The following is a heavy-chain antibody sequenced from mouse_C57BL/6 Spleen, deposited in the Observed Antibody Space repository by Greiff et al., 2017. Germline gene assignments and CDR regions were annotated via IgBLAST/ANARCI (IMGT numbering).Heavy chain of an antibody. V-gene: IGHV1-64*01. CDR2: IHPNSGST. D-gene: IGHD4-1*01. J-gene: IGHJ4*01. CDR3: AALTGTRAVDG. CDR1: GYTFTSYW. Sequence: QVQLQQPGAELVKPGASVKLSCKASGYTFTSYWMHWVKQRPGQGLEWIGMIHPNSGSTNYNEKFKSKATLTVDKSSSTASMQLSSLTSEDSAVYYCAALTGTRAVDGWGRGSSVTVS.